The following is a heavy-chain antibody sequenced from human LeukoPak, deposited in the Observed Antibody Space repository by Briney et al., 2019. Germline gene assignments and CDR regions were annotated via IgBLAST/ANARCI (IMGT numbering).Heavy chain of an antibody. V-gene: IGHV1-3*01. Sequence: ASVTVSCKASGYTFTSYAMHWVRQAPGQRLEWMGWINAGNGNTKYSQKFQGRVTITRDTSASTAYMELSSLRSEDTAVYYCARAPRIQLWSYYFDYWGQGTLVTVSS. J-gene: IGHJ4*02. CDR2: INAGNGNT. CDR1: GYTFTSYA. D-gene: IGHD5-18*01. CDR3: ARAPRIQLWSYYFDY.